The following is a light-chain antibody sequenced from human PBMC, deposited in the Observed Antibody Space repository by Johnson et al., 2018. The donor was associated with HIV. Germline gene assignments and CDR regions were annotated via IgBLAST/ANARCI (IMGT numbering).Light chain of an antibody. Sequence: QSVLTQPPSVSAAPGQKVTISCSGSSSNIGNNYVSWYQQLPGTAPKLLIYENNKRPSGIPDRFSGSKSGTSATLGITGLQTGDEADYYCGTGDTIQSAGGVFGTGTNVTVL. CDR1: SSNIGNNY. V-gene: IGLV1-51*02. CDR3: GTGDTIQSAGGV. CDR2: ENN. J-gene: IGLJ1*01.